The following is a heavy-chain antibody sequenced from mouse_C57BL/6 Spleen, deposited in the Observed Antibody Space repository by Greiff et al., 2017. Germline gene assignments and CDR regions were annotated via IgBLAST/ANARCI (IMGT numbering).Heavy chain of an antibody. Sequence: LQQPGAELVKPGASVKISCKASGYAFSSYWMNWVKQRPGKGLEWIGQIYPGDGDTNYNGKFKGKATLTADKSSSTAYMQLSSLTSEDSAVYFCARGTNYYGDYYAMDYWGQGTSVTVSS. CDR3: ARGTNYYGDYYAMDY. D-gene: IGHD1-1*01. J-gene: IGHJ4*01. V-gene: IGHV1-80*01. CDR1: GYAFSSYW. CDR2: IYPGDGDT.